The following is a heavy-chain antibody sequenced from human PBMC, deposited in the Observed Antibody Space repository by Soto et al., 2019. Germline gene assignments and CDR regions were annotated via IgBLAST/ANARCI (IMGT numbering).Heavy chain of an antibody. D-gene: IGHD6-19*01. CDR2: ICHSGKT. Sequence: SETLSLTCVVSGASMSSSDCWTWVRQPAGRGLEWIGEICHSGKTNYNPSLKSRVTIPLDESKNQFSLKLSSVTAADTAVYYCARVIGSSHWLMRSGDFDVWGQGTKVTVSS. CDR1: GASMSSSDC. V-gene: IGHV4-4*02. CDR3: ARVIGSSHWLMRSGDFDV. J-gene: IGHJ3*01.